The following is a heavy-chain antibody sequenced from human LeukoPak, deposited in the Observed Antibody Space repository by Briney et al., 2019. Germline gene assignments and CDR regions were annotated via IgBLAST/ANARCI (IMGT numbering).Heavy chain of an antibody. CDR1: GFTFSSYS. Sequence: GGSLRLSCAASGFTFSSYSMNWVRQAPGKGLEWVSSISSSSSYIYYADSVKGRFTISRDNAKNSLYLQMNSLRAEDTAVYYCARDKRPRGYSYGAPMDVWGQGTTVTVSS. J-gene: IGHJ6*02. CDR2: ISSSSSYI. D-gene: IGHD5-18*01. CDR3: ARDKRPRGYSYGAPMDV. V-gene: IGHV3-21*01.